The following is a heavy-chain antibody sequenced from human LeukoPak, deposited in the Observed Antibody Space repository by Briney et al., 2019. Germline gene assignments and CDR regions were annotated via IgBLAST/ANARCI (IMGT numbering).Heavy chain of an antibody. Sequence: GGSLRLSCAASGFTFGSYWMSWVRQAPGKGLEWVANIKQDGSEKYYVDSVKGRFTISRDNAKNSLYLQMNSLRAEDTAVYYCARSSKRDCSAGSCSYDYGMDVWGQGTTVTVSS. D-gene: IGHD2-15*01. CDR3: ARSSKRDCSAGSCSYDYGMDV. CDR2: IKQDGSEK. V-gene: IGHV3-7*03. J-gene: IGHJ6*02. CDR1: GFTFGSYW.